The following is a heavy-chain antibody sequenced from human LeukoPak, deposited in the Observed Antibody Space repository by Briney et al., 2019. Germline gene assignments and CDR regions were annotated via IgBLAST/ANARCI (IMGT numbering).Heavy chain of an antibody. V-gene: IGHV3-30-3*01. J-gene: IGHJ4*02. Sequence: PGGSLRLSCAASGFTFSSYAMHWVRQAPGKGLEWAAVISYDGSNKYYADSVKGRFTISRDNSKNTLYLQMNSLRAEDTAVYYCARDLKGSSSSPFDYWGQGTLVTVSS. CDR3: ARDLKGSSSSPFDY. CDR2: ISYDGSNK. D-gene: IGHD6-6*01. CDR1: GFTFSSYA.